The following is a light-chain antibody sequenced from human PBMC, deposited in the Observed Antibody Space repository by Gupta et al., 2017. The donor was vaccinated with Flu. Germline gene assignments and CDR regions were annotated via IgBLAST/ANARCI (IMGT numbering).Light chain of an antibody. CDR2: EVS. CDR1: SSDVGTYNL. J-gene: IGLJ1*01. V-gene: IGLV2-23*02. CDR3: CAYTTSSTYV. Sequence: QSALTQPASVSGSPGQSITISCTGTSSDVGTYNLVSWYQQDPGKAPNLIVSEVSKRASGVSNRFSGTKAGNTASLTISGPQAEDEAEYYCCAYTTSSTYVFGTGTKVTVL.